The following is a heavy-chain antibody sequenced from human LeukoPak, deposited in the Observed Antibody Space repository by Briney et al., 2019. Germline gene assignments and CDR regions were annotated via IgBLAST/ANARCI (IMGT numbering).Heavy chain of an antibody. J-gene: IGHJ4*02. CDR1: GFTFSNAW. Sequence: GGSLRLSCAASGFTFSNAWMSWVRQASGKGLEWVGRIKSKTDGGATDYAAPVKGRFTISRDDSKNTLYLQMNSLKTEDTAVYYCTTDLYYDFWSGYSRFDYWGQGTLVTVPS. CDR2: IKSKTDGGAT. V-gene: IGHV3-15*01. CDR3: TTDLYYDFWSGYSRFDY. D-gene: IGHD3-3*01.